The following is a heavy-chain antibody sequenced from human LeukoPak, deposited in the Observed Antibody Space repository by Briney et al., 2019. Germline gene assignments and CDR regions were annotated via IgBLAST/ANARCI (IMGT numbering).Heavy chain of an antibody. J-gene: IGHJ4*02. Sequence: GASVKVSCKASGGTFSSYAISWVRQAPGQGLEWMGGIIPIFGTANYAQKFQGRVTITADESTSTAYMELSSLRSEDTAVCYCARGGEMATILVFFDYWGQGTLVTVSS. CDR3: ARGGEMATILVFFDY. CDR2: IIPIFGTA. D-gene: IGHD5-24*01. V-gene: IGHV1-69*13. CDR1: GGTFSSYA.